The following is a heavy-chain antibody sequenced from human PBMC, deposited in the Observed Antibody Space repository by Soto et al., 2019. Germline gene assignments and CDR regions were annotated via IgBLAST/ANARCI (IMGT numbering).Heavy chain of an antibody. V-gene: IGHV4-59*08. CDR1: GGSISSYY. D-gene: IGHD2-15*01. CDR2: FYYSGST. Sequence: QVQLQESGPGLVKPSETLSLTCTVSGGSISSYYWSWIRQPPGKGLEWIGYFYYSGSTNYNPSLKIRVTISADTSKNQFSLKLSSGTAADTAVYYCARHHCSGGSCYTPIGQLGGNWFDPWGQGTLVTVSS. CDR3: ARHHCSGGSCYTPIGQLGGNWFDP. J-gene: IGHJ5*02.